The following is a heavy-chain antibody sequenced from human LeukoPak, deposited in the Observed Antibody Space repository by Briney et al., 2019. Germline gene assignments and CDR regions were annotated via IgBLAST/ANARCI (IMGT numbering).Heavy chain of an antibody. D-gene: IGHD2-15*01. Sequence: PGGSLRLSCAASGLAFSAYKMHWVRQAPRKGLVWASRISTDGYTTDYADFVQGRFTAYRDNTKNTWSLEMNSLRAEDTAVYYCVVGGSPGYWGQGTLVSVSS. J-gene: IGHJ4*02. CDR2: ISTDGYTT. V-gene: IGHV3-74*01. CDR3: VVGGSPGY. CDR1: GLAFSAYK.